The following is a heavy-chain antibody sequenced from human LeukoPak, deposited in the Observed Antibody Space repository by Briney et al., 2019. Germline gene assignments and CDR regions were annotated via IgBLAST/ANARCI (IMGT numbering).Heavy chain of an antibody. J-gene: IGHJ3*02. D-gene: IGHD6-6*01. Sequence: GESLKFSGKGSGSSFTSYWIGWVRQMRGKGLEWMGIIYPGDSDTRYSPSFPGLVTISADKSISTAYLQWSSLKASDTAMYYCARHEASIAARNAFDIWGQGTMVTVSS. V-gene: IGHV5-51*01. CDR2: IYPGDSDT. CDR1: GSSFTSYW. CDR3: ARHEASIAARNAFDI.